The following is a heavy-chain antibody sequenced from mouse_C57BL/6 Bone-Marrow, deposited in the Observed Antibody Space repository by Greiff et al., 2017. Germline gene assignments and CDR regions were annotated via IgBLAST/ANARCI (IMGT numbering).Heavy chain of an antibody. CDR3: ARVAIADYYGSRNWFAD. CDR2: IHPNSGST. V-gene: IGHV1-64*01. Sequence: QVQLQQPGAELVKPGASVKLSCKASGYTFTSYWMHWVKQRPGQGLEWIGMIHPNSGSTNYNEKFKSKATLTVDKSSSTAYMQLSSLTSEDSAVYYCARVAIADYYGSRNWFADWGQGTLVTVSA. J-gene: IGHJ3*01. D-gene: IGHD1-1*01. CDR1: GYTFTSYW.